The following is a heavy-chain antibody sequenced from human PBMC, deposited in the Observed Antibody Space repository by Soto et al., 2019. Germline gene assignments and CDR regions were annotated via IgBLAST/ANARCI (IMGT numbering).Heavy chain of an antibody. V-gene: IGHV4-31*03. CDR2: IYYDGST. CDR3: ARDDGAVAVYH. D-gene: IGHD6-19*01. Sequence: SETRSITCTVSVCSISSYPYYWSWLRQHPGKCLEWIGYIYYDGSTYYNPSLQSRVTISRDTSKNQFSLNLSSVNAADTAVYYCARDDGAVAVYHWGQGTLVTVSS. J-gene: IGHJ5*02. CDR1: VCSISSYPYY.